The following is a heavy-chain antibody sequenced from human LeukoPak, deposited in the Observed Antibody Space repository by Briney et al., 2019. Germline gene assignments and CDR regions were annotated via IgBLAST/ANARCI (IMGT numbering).Heavy chain of an antibody. J-gene: IGHJ4*02. CDR1: GFTVSSNS. CDR3: ARRAGAYSHPYDY. CDR2: IYSDNT. V-gene: IGHV3-53*01. Sequence: GGSLRLSCTVSGFTVSSNSMSWVRQAPGKVLEWVSFIYSDNTHYSDSVKGRFTISRDNSKNTLYLQMNSLRAEDTAVYYCARRAGAYSHPYDYWGQGTLVTVSS. D-gene: IGHD4/OR15-4a*01.